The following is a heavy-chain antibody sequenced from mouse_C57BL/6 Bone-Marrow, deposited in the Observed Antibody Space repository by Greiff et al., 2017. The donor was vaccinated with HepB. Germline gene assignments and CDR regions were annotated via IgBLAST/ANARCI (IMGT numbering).Heavy chain of an antibody. V-gene: IGHV14-4*01. CDR3: TGVYYFDY. J-gene: IGHJ2*01. CDR2: IDPENGDT. CDR1: GFNIKDDY. Sequence: EVQLQQSGAELVRPGASVKLSCTASGFNIKDDYMHWVKQRPEQGLEWIGWIDPENGDTEYASKFQGKATIPADTSSNTAYLQLSSLTSEDTAVYYCTGVYYFDYWGQGTTLTVSS.